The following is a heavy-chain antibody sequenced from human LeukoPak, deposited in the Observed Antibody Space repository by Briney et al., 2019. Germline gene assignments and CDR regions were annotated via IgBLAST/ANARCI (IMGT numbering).Heavy chain of an antibody. D-gene: IGHD4-17*01. CDR1: GFTFSTFW. Sequence: GGSLRLSCATSGFTFSTFWMHWVRQAPGKGLEWVAFIRYDGSKKFYADSVKGRFTISRDNSKNTLYLQMYSLRAEDTAVYYCAKIPYGDYVLDYYYYMDVWGKGTTVTISS. CDR3: AKIPYGDYVLDYYYYMDV. J-gene: IGHJ6*03. CDR2: IRYDGSKK. V-gene: IGHV3-30*02.